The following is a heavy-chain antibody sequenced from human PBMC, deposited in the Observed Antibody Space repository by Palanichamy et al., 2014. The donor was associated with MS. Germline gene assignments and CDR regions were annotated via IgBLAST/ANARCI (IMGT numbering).Heavy chain of an antibody. CDR1: GFTVSSNY. V-gene: IGHV3-53*01. CDR3: ARAQIAARPEN. CDR2: IYGGGST. Sequence: EVQLVESGGGLIQPGGSLRLSCAASGFTVSSNYMSWVRQAPGKGLEWVSVIYGGGSTYYADSVKGRFTISRDNSKNTLYLQMNSLRAEDTAVYYCARAQIAARPENWGQGTLVTVSS. J-gene: IGHJ4*02. D-gene: IGHD6-6*01.